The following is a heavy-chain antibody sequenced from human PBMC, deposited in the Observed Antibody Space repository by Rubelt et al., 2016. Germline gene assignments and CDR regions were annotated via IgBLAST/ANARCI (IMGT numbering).Heavy chain of an antibody. CDR2: IWYEGSNK. Sequence: GGVVQPGRSLRLSCAASGFTFSSYGMHWVRQAPGKGLEWVAVIWYEGSNKYYADSVKGRFTISRDNSKNTLYLQMNSLRAEDTAVYYCAGGGRGGSTGYFDYWGQGTLVTVSS. CDR1: GFTFSSYG. CDR3: AGGGRGGSTGYFDY. V-gene: IGHV3-33*01. J-gene: IGHJ4*02. D-gene: IGHD1-26*01.